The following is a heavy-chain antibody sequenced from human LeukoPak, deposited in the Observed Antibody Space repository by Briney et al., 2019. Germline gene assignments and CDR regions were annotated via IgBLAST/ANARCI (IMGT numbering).Heavy chain of an antibody. CDR3: AREVGIQPFTI. D-gene: IGHD5-18*01. Sequence: GASVKVSCKASGYTFTGNHVHWVRQAPGQGLEWMGWIDPNSGGTNYAQKFQGWVTMTSDTSISTAYMELSSLKSDDTAIYYCAREVGIQPFTIWGQGTMVTVS. J-gene: IGHJ3*02. CDR1: GYTFTGNH. V-gene: IGHV1-2*04. CDR2: IDPNSGGT.